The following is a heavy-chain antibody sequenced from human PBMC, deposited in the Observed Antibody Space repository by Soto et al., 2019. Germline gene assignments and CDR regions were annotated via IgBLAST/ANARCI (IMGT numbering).Heavy chain of an antibody. V-gene: IGHV3-43D*03. Sequence: GGSLRLSCAASGFTFDDYAMHWVRQAPGKGLEWVSLISWDGGSTYYADSVKGRFTISRDNSKNSLYLQMNSLRAEDTALYYCAKNPALSGSSWYYFDYWGQGTLVTVSS. D-gene: IGHD6-13*01. CDR1: GFTFDDYA. CDR2: ISWDGGST. CDR3: AKNPALSGSSWYYFDY. J-gene: IGHJ4*02.